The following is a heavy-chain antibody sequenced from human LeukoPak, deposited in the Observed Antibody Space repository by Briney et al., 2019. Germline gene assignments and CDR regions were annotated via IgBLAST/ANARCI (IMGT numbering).Heavy chain of an antibody. CDR1: GGSISSDYYY. J-gene: IGHJ3*02. V-gene: IGHV4-61*02. D-gene: IGHD3/OR15-3a*01. CDR2: IYTSGGT. Sequence: SETLSLTCTVPGGSISSDYYYWTWIRQPAGKGLAWIGRIYTSGGTNYNPSLKSRVTISLDTSKNQCSLKLTSVTAADTAVYYCARGTNGFDIWGQGTMVTVSS. CDR3: ARGTNGFDI.